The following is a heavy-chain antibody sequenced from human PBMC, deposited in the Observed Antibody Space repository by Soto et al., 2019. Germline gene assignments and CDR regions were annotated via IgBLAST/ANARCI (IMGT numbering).Heavy chain of an antibody. V-gene: IGHV4-59*08. CDR2: IYYSGST. Sequence: PEETLSLTCTVSGGSISSYYWSWIRQPPGKGLEWIGYIYYSGSTNYNPSLKSRVTIPVDTSKNQFSLKLSSVTAADTAVYYCASRTSHRVSYMDVWGKGTTVTVSS. CDR3: ASRTSHRVSYMDV. J-gene: IGHJ6*03. CDR1: GGSISSYY.